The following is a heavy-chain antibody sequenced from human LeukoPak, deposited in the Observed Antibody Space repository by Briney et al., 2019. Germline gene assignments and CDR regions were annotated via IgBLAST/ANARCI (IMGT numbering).Heavy chain of an antibody. CDR3: ASHPYYDFWSGYLN. CDR2: INHSGST. V-gene: IGHV4-34*01. Sequence: SETLSLTCAVYGGSFSGYYWSWIRQPPGKGLEWIGEINHSGSTNYNPSLKSRVTISVDTSKNQFSLKLSSVTAADTAVYYCASHPYYDFWSGYLNWGPGTLVTVSS. CDR1: GGSFSGYY. J-gene: IGHJ4*02. D-gene: IGHD3-3*01.